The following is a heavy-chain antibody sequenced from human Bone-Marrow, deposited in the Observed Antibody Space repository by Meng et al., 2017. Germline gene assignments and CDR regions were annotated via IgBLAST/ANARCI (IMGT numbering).Heavy chain of an antibody. J-gene: IGHJ4*02. D-gene: IGHD3-10*01. CDR1: GFTFSNAW. CDR2: IKSKTDGGTT. Sequence: GESLKISCAASGFTFSNAWMSWIRQAPGKGLEWVGRIKSKTDGGTTDYATPVQGRFTISRDDSKNTLYLQMNSLKTEDTAVYYCTTVPLWFGESNIDYWGQGTLVTVSS. V-gene: IGHV3-15*01. CDR3: TTVPLWFGESNIDY.